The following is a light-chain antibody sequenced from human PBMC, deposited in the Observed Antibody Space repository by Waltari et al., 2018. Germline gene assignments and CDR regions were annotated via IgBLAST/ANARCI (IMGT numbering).Light chain of an antibody. CDR1: SSDVGGYNY. CDR3: CSYAGSITFWV. Sequence: QSALTQPRSVSGSPGQSVTISCTGTSSDVGGYNYVSWYQHHPGKAPKLIIYDVTKRPSGGADRCSASKSDNTASLTIAGLQAEDEADYYCCSYAGSITFWVFGGGTKLTVL. CDR2: DVT. V-gene: IGLV2-11*01. J-gene: IGLJ3*02.